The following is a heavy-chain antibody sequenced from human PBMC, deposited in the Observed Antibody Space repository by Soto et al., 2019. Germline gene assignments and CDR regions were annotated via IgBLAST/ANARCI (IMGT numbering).Heavy chain of an antibody. CDR1: GFTFSDYA. V-gene: IGHV3-23*01. J-gene: IGHJ4*02. CDR2: ISGSGAAT. D-gene: IGHD3-10*01. Sequence: HPGGSLRLSCVASGFTFSDYAMSWVRQAPGKGLERVSLISGSGAATYYADSVKGRFTISRDNSKNTLYLQMNSLRAEDTAIYYCAKGLFYGYLVYWGQGTQVTVSS. CDR3: AKGLFYGYLVY.